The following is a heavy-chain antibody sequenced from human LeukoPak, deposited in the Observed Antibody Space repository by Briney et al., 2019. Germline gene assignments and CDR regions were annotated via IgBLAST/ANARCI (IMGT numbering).Heavy chain of an antibody. J-gene: IGHJ6*03. CDR3: ARTTEAHSWQTRYYSYCMDV. Sequence: SETLSLTCTVSGGSISNYYWSWIRQPPGKGLEWIGDIYYSGSTTYNPPLKSRVTISVDTSKNQFSLKLSSVTAADTAMYYCARTTEAHSWQTRYYSYCMDVWGKGTTVTVS. CDR2: IYYSGST. CDR1: GGSISNYY. V-gene: IGHV4-59*01. D-gene: IGHD6-13*01.